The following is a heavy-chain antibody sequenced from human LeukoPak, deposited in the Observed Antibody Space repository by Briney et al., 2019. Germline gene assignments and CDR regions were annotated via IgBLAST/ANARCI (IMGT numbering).Heavy chain of an antibody. D-gene: IGHD2-2*01. V-gene: IGHV1-24*01. Sequence: ASVKVSCKVSGYTLTELSMHWVRQAPGKGLEWMGGFDPEDGETIYAQKFQGRVTMTEDTSTDTAYMELSSLRSEDTAVYYCARDPYGCSSTSCYLPLGVYYYYMDVWGKGTTVTVSS. CDR2: FDPEDGET. CDR3: ARDPYGCSSTSCYLPLGVYYYYMDV. J-gene: IGHJ6*03. CDR1: GYTLTELS.